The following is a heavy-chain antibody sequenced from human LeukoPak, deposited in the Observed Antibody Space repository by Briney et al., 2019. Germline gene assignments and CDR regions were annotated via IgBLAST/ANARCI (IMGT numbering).Heavy chain of an antibody. CDR1: GFTFDDYA. CDR3: AKSIAARSTDYFDY. J-gene: IGHJ4*02. V-gene: IGHV3-23*01. D-gene: IGHD6-6*01. Sequence: PGGSLRLSCAASGFTFDDYAMHWVRQAPGKGLEWVSGISGSGGSTYYADSVKGWFTISRDNSKNTLYLQTNSLRAEDTAVYYCAKSIAARSTDYFDYWGQGTLVTVSS. CDR2: ISGSGGST.